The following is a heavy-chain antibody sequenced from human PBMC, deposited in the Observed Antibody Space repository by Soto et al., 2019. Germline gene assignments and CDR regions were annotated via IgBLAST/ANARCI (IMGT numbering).Heavy chain of an antibody. CDR2: IWYDGSNK. V-gene: IGHV3-33*01. CDR1: GFTFSSYG. D-gene: IGHD5-12*01. Sequence: GESLKISCAASGFTFSSYGMHWVRQAPGKGLEWVAVIWYDGSNKYYADSVKGRFTISRDNSKNTLYLQMNSLRAEDTAVYYCARVVDIFDGMDVWGQGTTVTVSS. J-gene: IGHJ6*02. CDR3: ARVVDIFDGMDV.